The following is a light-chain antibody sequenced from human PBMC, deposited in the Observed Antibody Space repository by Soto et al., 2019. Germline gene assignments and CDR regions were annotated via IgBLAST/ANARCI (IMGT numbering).Light chain of an antibody. CDR3: YQPRSTAAVT. Sequence: RAIQVVSANSLAWYQHKPGQAPRLLIYDSVIRATGIPARFSGSGYAAEFNLTIRRLQHDDFAAFSSYQPRSTAAVTFGRGTRLEIK. CDR2: DSV. CDR1: QVVSANS. J-gene: IGKJ5*01. V-gene: IGKV3D-20*02.